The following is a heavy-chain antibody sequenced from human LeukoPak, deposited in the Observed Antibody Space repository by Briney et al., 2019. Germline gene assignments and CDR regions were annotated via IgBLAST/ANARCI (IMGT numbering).Heavy chain of an antibody. CDR2: IWYDGSSK. CDR1: GFTFSSYG. V-gene: IGHV3-33*01. Sequence: GGSLRLSCAASGFTFSSYGMHWVRQAPGKGLEWVAVIWYDGSSKYYADSVKGRFTISRDNSKNTLYLQMNSLRAEDTAVYYCARDRDNWNDSSYYYYGMDVWGKGTTVTVSS. J-gene: IGHJ6*04. CDR3: ARDRDNWNDSSYYYYGMDV. D-gene: IGHD1-1*01.